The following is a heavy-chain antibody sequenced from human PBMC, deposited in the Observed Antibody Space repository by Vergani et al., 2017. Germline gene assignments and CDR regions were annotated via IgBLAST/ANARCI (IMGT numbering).Heavy chain of an antibody. CDR3: ARAHGDILPPDPRRLDY. CDR2: INPSGGST. J-gene: IGHJ4*02. CDR1: GYTFTNYY. V-gene: IGHV1-46*03. Sequence: QVLLVQSGAEVKKPGASVRVSCETSGYTFTNYYIHWVRQAPGQGLEWMGIINPSGGSTTYAQQFQGRLTMTRATSTSTVYMDLSNLRSEDTAVYYCARAHGDILPPDPRRLDYWGQGALVSV.